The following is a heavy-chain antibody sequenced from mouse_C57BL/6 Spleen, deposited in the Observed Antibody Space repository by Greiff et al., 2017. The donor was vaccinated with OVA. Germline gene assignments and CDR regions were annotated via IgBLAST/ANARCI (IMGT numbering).Heavy chain of an antibody. Sequence: QVQLQQPGAELVKPGASVKMSCKASGYTFTSYWITWVKQRPGQGLEWIGDIYPGSGSTNYNEKFKSKATLTVDTSSSTAYMQLSSLTSEDSAVYYCARKIHYDYDTDYWGQGTTLTVSS. CDR2: IYPGSGST. CDR3: ARKIHYDYDTDY. CDR1: GYTFTSYW. J-gene: IGHJ2*01. D-gene: IGHD2-4*01. V-gene: IGHV1-55*01.